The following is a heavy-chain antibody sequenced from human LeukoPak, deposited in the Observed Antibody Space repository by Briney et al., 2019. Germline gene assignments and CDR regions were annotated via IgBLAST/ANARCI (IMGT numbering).Heavy chain of an antibody. J-gene: IGHJ4*02. CDR3: ARAPRYCSSTSCHQAFDY. CDR2: IIPIFGTA. Sequence: GASVKVSCKASGGTFSSYAISWVRQAPGQGLEWMGGIIPIFGTANYAQKFQVRVTITTDESTSTAYMELSSLRSEDTAVYYCARAPRYCSSTSCHQAFDYWGQGTLVTVSS. D-gene: IGHD2-2*01. V-gene: IGHV1-69*05. CDR1: GGTFSSYA.